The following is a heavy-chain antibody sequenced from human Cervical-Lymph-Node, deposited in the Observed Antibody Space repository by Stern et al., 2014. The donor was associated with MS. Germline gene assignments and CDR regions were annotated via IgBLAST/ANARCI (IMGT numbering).Heavy chain of an antibody. CDR3: AREHHGGNFES. CDR2: IVPIFGRT. V-gene: IGHV1-69*01. D-gene: IGHD4-23*01. J-gene: IGHJ4*02. CDR1: GATFSTNA. Sequence: MQLVESGAAVRKPGSSVKISCKASGATFSTNAISWLRQAPGQGPEWMGAIVPIFGRTNYIQTLRGRLTITADESASTAYMELRSLRSDDTAVYFCAREHHGGNFESWGQGTLVTVSS.